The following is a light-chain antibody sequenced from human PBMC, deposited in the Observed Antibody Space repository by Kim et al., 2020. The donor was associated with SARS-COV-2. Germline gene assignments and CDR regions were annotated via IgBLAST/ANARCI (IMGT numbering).Light chain of an antibody. CDR1: SSDVGGYNY. V-gene: IGLV2-14*03. CDR3: SSYTSSSTRV. CDR2: DVS. J-gene: IGLJ3*02. Sequence: GQSITISCTGTSSDVGGYNYVSWYQRHPGKAPKLMIYDVSNRPSGVSNRFSGSKSGNTASLTISGLQAEDEADYYCSSYTSSSTRVFGGGTKLTVL.